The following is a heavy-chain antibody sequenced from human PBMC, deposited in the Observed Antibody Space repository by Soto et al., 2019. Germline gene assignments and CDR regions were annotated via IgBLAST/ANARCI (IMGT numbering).Heavy chain of an antibody. D-gene: IGHD3-10*01. CDR1: GFTFSSYG. CDR3: ARGSKDSYPGSRIFDF. J-gene: IGHJ4*02. CDR2: IWYDGSNK. V-gene: IGHV3-33*01. Sequence: ESGGGVVQPGRSLRLSCAASGFTFSSYGMHWVRQAPGKGLEWVAVIWYDGSNKYYADSVKGRFTISRDNSKNTLYLQMSSLRADDSAVYFCARGSKDSYPGSRIFDFWGRGTLVTVSS.